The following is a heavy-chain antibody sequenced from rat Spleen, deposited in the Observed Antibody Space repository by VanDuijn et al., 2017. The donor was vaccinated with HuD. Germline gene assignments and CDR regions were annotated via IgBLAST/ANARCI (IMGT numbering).Heavy chain of an antibody. J-gene: IGHJ2*01. V-gene: IGHV5-29*01. CDR2: ISSDGGRN. Sequence: EVQLVESGGGLVQPGRSLKLSCAASGFTFSDYGMAWVRQAPTKGLEWVATISSDGGRNFYRDSVKGRFTVSRENAKSTLYLEMDSLRSEDTATYYCSNNWELYYWGQGVMVTVSS. CDR1: GFTFSDYG. D-gene: IGHD5-1*01. CDR3: SNNWELYY.